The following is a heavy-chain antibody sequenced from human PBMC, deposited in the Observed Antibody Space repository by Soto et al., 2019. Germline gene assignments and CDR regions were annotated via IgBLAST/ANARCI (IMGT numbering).Heavy chain of an antibody. D-gene: IGHD3-9*01. CDR3: ARVGPDLSLRYFDWFPKYYFDY. Sequence: SETVSLTCAVSGGSISSSNWWSWVRQPPGKGLEWIGEIYHSGSTNYNPSLKSRVTISVDKSKNQFSLKLSSVTAADTAVYYCARVGPDLSLRYFDWFPKYYFDYWGQGTLVTVSS. CDR1: GGSISSSNW. V-gene: IGHV4-4*02. CDR2: IYHSGST. J-gene: IGHJ4*02.